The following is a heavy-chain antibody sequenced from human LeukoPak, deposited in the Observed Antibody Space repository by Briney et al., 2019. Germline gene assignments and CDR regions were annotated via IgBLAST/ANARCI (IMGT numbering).Heavy chain of an antibody. D-gene: IGHD4-17*01. CDR1: GFTFSSYA. V-gene: IGHV3-23*01. CDR2: ISGNGVGT. Sequence: GGSLRLSCAASGFTFSSYAMNWVRQAPGKGLEWVSIISGNGVGTYYADSVKGRFTISRDNSKNTLYLQMNSLRAEDTAVYYCAKTGYGDYVSIDWFDPWGQGTLVTVSS. CDR3: AKTGYGDYVSIDWFDP. J-gene: IGHJ5*02.